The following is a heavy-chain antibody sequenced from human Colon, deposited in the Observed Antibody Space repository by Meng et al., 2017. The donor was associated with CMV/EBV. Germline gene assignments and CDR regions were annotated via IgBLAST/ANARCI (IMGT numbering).Heavy chain of an antibody. J-gene: IGHJ4*02. Sequence: SETLSLTCTVSGYYIRSGYLWGWIRQPPGKGLEWIGNIYYSGTTYYNPSLKGRVAISVDTSKSQFSLRLSSVTAADTAVYYCARLKDCGSTICQYYFDYWGQGRLVTVSS. D-gene: IGHD2-2*01. V-gene: IGHV4-38-2*02. CDR3: ARLKDCGSTICQYYFDY. CDR2: IYYSGTT. CDR1: GYYIRSGYL.